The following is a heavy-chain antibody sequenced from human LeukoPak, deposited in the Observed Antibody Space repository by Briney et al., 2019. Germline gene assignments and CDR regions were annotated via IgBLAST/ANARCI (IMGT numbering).Heavy chain of an antibody. V-gene: IGHV3-23*01. CDR2: ISASGANT. CDR1: GFTFSSYA. CDR3: ATFRWRSLARSFDY. Sequence: GGSLRLSCAASGFTFSSYAMSWVRQAPGKGLECVSSISASGANTYYADSVKGRFTISRDNSKNTLYLQMDSLRVEDTAVYYCATFRWRSLARSFDYWGQGILVTVSS. D-gene: IGHD4-23*01. J-gene: IGHJ4*02.